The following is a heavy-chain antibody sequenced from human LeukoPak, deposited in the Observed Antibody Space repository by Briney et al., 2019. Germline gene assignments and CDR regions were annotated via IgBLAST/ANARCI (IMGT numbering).Heavy chain of an antibody. CDR1: GFTLSSYS. CDR3: TRGRSSWRTYYFDY. J-gene: IGHJ4*02. V-gene: IGHV3-49*04. Sequence: GGSLRLSCVASGFTLSSYSMSWVRQAPGKGLEWVGFIRSKAYGGTTEYAASVKGRFTISRDDSKSIAYLQMNSLKTEDTAVYYCTRGRSSWRTYYFDYWGQGTLVTVSS. CDR2: IRSKAYGGTT. D-gene: IGHD6-13*01.